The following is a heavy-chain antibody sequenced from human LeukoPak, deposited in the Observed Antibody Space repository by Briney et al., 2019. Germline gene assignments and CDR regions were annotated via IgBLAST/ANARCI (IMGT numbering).Heavy chain of an antibody. D-gene: IGHD2-21*02. J-gene: IGHJ5*02. CDR2: INPSGGST. CDR3: ARDRGIVVVTASNWFDP. Sequence: ASVKVSCKASGYTFTTYYMHWVRQAPGQGLEWMGVINPSGGSTAYAQKLQGRVTMTTDTSTSTAYMELRSLRSDDTAVYYCARDRGIVVVTASNWFDPWGQGTLVTVSS. CDR1: GYTFTTYY. V-gene: IGHV1-46*01.